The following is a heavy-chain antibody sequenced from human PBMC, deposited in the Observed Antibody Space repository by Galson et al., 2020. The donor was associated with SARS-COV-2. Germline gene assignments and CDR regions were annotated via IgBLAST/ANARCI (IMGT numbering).Heavy chain of an antibody. CDR1: GFSFSSYE. J-gene: IGHJ3*02. V-gene: IGHV3-48*03. CDR3: ARDGDHDGFVI. D-gene: IGHD3-3*01. Sequence: GESLKISCAASGFSFSSYEMNWVRQAQGKGLEWISYISNSGRNIHYADSVNGRFTISRDNAKSSLSLQMNSLRAEDTAVYYCARDGDHDGFVIWGQGTMVTVAS. CDR2: ISNSGRNI.